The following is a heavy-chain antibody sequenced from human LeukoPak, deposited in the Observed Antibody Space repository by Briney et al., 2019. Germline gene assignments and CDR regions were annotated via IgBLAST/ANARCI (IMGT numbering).Heavy chain of an antibody. CDR3: ARKAGYYYGSGDY. D-gene: IGHD3-10*01. V-gene: IGHV3-23*01. Sequence: GGSLRLSCAASGFTVSSNYMSWVRQAPGKGLEWVSTIGGSGGNTYYADSVKGLFTISRDNSKNTLYLQMHSLRAEDTAVYYCARKAGYYYGSGDYWGQGTLVTVSS. J-gene: IGHJ4*02. CDR2: IGGSGGNT. CDR1: GFTVSSNY.